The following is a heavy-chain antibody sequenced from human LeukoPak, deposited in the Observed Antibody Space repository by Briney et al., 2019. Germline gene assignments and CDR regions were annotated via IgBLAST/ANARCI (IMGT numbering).Heavy chain of an antibody. D-gene: IGHD3-10*01. J-gene: IGHJ3*01. CDR3: VAEGVYYSGRSIAFDV. CDR1: GFTFSSYG. CDR2: IQHDGRKT. Sequence: PGGSLRLSCAASGFTFSSYGMHWVRQAQGKGLEWVACIQHDGRKTYYADSVKGRFTISRDNSKNTLYLQVNSLRAEDTALYYCVAEGVYYSGRSIAFDVWGQGTMVTVSS. V-gene: IGHV3-30*02.